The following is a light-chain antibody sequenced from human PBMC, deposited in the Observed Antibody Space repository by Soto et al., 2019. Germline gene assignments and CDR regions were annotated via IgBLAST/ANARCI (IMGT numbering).Light chain of an antibody. CDR2: GAS. J-gene: IGKJ1*01. V-gene: IGKV3-15*01. CDR3: QKYNNWPRA. Sequence: IVMTQSPATLSVSPGERATLSCRASQSVSSNLAWYQQKPGQAPRLLIYGASTRATGIPDRFSGSGSGTELNLTISRLQSEDFAVYYCQKYNNWPRACGQGTKVDIK. CDR1: QSVSSN.